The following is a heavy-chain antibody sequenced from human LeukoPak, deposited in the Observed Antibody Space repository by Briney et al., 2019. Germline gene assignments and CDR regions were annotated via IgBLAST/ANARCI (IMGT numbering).Heavy chain of an antibody. CDR2: IYSGGST. D-gene: IGHD3-3*01. V-gene: IGHV3-53*01. CDR3: ARATHYDFWSGYYTEGYWFDP. J-gene: IGHJ5*02. Sequence: GGSLRLSCAASGFTVSSNYMSWVRQAPGKGLEWVSVIYSGGSTYYADSVKGRFTISRDNSKNTLYLQMNSLRAEDTAVYYCARATHYDFWSGYYTEGYWFDPWGQGTLVTVSS. CDR1: GFTVSSNY.